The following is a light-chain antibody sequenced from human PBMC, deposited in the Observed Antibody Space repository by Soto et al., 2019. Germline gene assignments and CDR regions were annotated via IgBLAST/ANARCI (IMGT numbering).Light chain of an antibody. CDR3: SSYAGSSTYV. CDR1: SSDVGSYNL. CDR2: EGS. V-gene: IGLV2-23*01. J-gene: IGLJ1*01. Sequence: QSALTQPASVSGSPGQSITISCTGTSSDVGSYNLVSWYQQDPDKPPKLIIYEGSKRPSGVSNRFSGSKSGNTASLTISGLQAEDETDYYCSSYAGSSTYVFGSGTKLTVL.